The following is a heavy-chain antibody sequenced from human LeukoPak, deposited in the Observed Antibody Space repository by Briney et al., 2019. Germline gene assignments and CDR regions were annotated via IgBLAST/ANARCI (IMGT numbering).Heavy chain of an antibody. CDR3: ARVFYGGNSYYYYGMDV. CDR2: MNPNSGNT. Sequence: ASVKVSCKASRYTFTSYDINWVRQATGQGLEWMGWMNPNSGNTGYAQKFQGRVTMTRNTSISTAYMELSGLRSEDTAVYYCARVFYGGNSYYYYGMDVWGQGTTVTVSS. V-gene: IGHV1-8*01. CDR1: RYTFTSYD. J-gene: IGHJ6*02. D-gene: IGHD4-23*01.